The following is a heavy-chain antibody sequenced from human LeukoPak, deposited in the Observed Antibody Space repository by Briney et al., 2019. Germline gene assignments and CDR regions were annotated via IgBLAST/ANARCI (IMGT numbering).Heavy chain of an antibody. CDR2: IYYSGST. D-gene: IGHD3-10*01. CDR1: GGSISSSSYY. CDR3: ATNVLLWFGEERDY. J-gene: IGHJ4*02. Sequence: PSETLSLTCTVSGGSISSSSYYWGWIRQPPGKGLEWIGSIYYSGSTYYNPSLKSRVTISVDTSKNQFSLKLSSVTAADTAVYYCATNVLLWFGEERDYWGQGTLVTVSS. V-gene: IGHV4-39*07.